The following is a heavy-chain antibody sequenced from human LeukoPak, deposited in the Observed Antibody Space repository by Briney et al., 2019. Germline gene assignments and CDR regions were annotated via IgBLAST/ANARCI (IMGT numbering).Heavy chain of an antibody. J-gene: IGHJ4*02. V-gene: IGHV4-38-2*02. CDR1: DYSISSGYY. CDR3: AREALESYFWNDYHSPFDY. CDR2: IYHSGST. D-gene: IGHD2-21*02. Sequence: PSETLSLTCTVSDYSISSGYYWGWIRQPPGKGLEWIGNIYHSGSTYYNPSLKSRVTISVGTSKNQFSLKLTSVTAADTAVYYCAREALESYFWNDYHSPFDYWGQGTLVTVSS.